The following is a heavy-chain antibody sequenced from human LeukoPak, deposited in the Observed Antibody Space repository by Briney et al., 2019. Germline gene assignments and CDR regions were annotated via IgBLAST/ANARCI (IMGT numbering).Heavy chain of an antibody. J-gene: IGHJ6*02. Sequence: PGGSLRLSCAASGFTFSSYGMHWVRQAPGKGLEWVAGIWYDGCNKYYADSVKGRFNISRDNSKNTLYLQMNSLRAENTAVYYCARDPEDYDSSGYYGMDVWGQGTTVTVSS. V-gene: IGHV3-33*01. CDR2: IWYDGCNK. D-gene: IGHD3-22*01. CDR1: GFTFSSYG. CDR3: ARDPEDYDSSGYYGMDV.